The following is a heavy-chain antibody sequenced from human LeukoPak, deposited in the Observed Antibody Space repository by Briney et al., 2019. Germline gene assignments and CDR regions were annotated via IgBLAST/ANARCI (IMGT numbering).Heavy chain of an antibody. V-gene: IGHV4-34*01. J-gene: IGHJ4*02. CDR2: INHSGNS. Sequence: SEALSLTCSVYGGSFSGYYWRWIRQPPGKGLEWIGEINHSGNSNYNPSLKSRVTISVDTSKNQFSLKLNSVTAADTGVYYCARGLTHWGQGTLVTVSS. CDR3: ARGLTH. CDR1: GGSFSGYY.